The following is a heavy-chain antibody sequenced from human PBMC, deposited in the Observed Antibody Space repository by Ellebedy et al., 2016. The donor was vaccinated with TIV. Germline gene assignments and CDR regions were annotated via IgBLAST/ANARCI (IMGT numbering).Heavy chain of an antibody. CDR3: ARDSPGWSAFEI. CDR2: ISSVLTI. CDR1: GFTRSSYN. V-gene: IGHV3-48*02. Sequence: GGSLRLXXPVSGFTRSSYNMNWVREVPGKGLEWVSYISSVLTIYYADSVKGRFTISRDNAKNSLYLQLNSLRDEDTAVYYCARDSPGWSAFEIWGQGTMVTVSS. J-gene: IGHJ3*02. D-gene: IGHD3-9*01.